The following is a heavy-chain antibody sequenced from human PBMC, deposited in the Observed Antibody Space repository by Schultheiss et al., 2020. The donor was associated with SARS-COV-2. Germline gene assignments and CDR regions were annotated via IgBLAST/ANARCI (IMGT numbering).Heavy chain of an antibody. CDR1: GFTFDDYA. J-gene: IGHJ4*02. Sequence: GGSLRLSCAASGFTFDDYAMHWVRQAPGKGLEWVSGISWNSGSIGYADSVKGRFTISRDNAKNSLYLQMNSLRAEDTAVYYCAREGGAARRTGPDPNDYWGQGTLVTVSS. CDR3: AREGGAARRTGPDPNDY. CDR2: ISWNSGSI. V-gene: IGHV3-9*01. D-gene: IGHD6-6*01.